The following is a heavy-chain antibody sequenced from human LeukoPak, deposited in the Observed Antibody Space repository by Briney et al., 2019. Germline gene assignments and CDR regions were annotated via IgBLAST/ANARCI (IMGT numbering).Heavy chain of an antibody. J-gene: IGHJ6*01. D-gene: IGHD3-10*02. CDR3: ARDMGPTDASTYSVEI. Sequence: SQTLSLTCAISGDSFTSYYSAWNWIRQSPSRGLEWLGRTFYRSKWYNNYAVSVKSRITIDSDTSKNQFSLQLDFVTPEDTAVYYCARDMGPTDASTYSVEIWGQEGTGTVSS. V-gene: IGHV6-1*01. CDR2: TFYRSKWYN. CDR1: GDSFTSYYSA.